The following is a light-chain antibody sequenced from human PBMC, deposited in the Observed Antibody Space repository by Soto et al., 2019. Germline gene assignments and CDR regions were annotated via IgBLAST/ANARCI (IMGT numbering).Light chain of an antibody. Sequence: QSVLTQPPSASGTPGQRVTISCSGSSSNIGSNYVYWYQQLPGTAPKLLIPKNNKRPSGVPDRFSGSKSGTSASLAISGLRSEDEAAYYCSAWDDSLSGYVFGTGTKVTVL. V-gene: IGLV1-47*01. J-gene: IGLJ1*01. CDR2: KNN. CDR1: SSNIGSNY. CDR3: SAWDDSLSGYV.